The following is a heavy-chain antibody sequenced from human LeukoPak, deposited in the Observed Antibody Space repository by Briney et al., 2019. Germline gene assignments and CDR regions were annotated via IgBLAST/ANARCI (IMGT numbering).Heavy chain of an antibody. J-gene: IGHJ3*02. CDR1: GFTFSSYA. V-gene: IGHV3-64*01. CDR3: ARVHPGSSDAFDI. CDR2: ISSNGGSP. Sequence: GGSLRLSCAASGFTFSSYAIQWVRQAPGKRLEYVSAISSNGGSPSYANSVKGRFTISRDNSKNTLSLQMGNLRVEDMAVYYCARVHPGSSDAFDIWGPGTMVTVSS.